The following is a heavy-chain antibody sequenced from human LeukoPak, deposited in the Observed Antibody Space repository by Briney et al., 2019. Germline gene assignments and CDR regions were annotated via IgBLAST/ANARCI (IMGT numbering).Heavy chain of an antibody. V-gene: IGHV3-72*01. CDR3: VRVYSSSWSGSYFDY. Sequence: GGSLRLSCAASGFTFSDHYMDWVRQAPGKGLEWVGRIRNKANSYTTEYAASVKGRFTISRDDSESSLYLQMRSLKTEDTSIYYCVRVYSSSWSGSYFDYWGQGALVTVSS. CDR2: IRNKANSYTT. D-gene: IGHD6-13*01. J-gene: IGHJ4*02. CDR1: GFTFSDHY.